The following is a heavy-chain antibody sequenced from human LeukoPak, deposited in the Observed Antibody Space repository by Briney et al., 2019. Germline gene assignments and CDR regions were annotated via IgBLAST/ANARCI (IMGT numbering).Heavy chain of an antibody. Sequence: GGSLRLSCAASGFTFNLYWMHWVRQAPGKGLVWVSRINSDGSSTSYADSVKGRFTISRDIAKNTLSLQMNSLRAEDTAVYYCARDGSSGTFDYWGQGTLVTVSS. CDR2: INSDGSST. CDR1: GFTFNLYW. CDR3: ARDGSSGTFDY. J-gene: IGHJ4*02. V-gene: IGHV3-74*01. D-gene: IGHD6-19*01.